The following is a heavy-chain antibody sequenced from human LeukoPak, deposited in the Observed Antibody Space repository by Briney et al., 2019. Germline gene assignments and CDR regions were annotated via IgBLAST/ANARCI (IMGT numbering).Heavy chain of an antibody. V-gene: IGHV3-49*04. CDR2: IRNKANGGTT. CDR1: GFTFSDYA. CDR3: SRFYSSGWASGAFDI. D-gene: IGHD3-22*01. J-gene: IGHJ3*02. Sequence: GRSLRHSCTTSGFTFSDYAVSWVRQAPGKGLEWIGFIRNKANGGTTEYAASVKGRFTISRDDSKTIAHLQMSSLKTEDTAVYYCSRFYSSGWASGAFDILGPGTMVTVSS.